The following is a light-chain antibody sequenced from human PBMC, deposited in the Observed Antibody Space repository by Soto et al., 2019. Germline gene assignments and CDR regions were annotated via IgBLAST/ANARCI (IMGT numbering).Light chain of an antibody. V-gene: IGLV2-14*01. CDR1: SSDVGGYNF. CDR3: SSYINSSTLV. Sequence: QSALTQPASVSGSPGQSITISCTGTSSDVGGYNFVSWYQQRPDKAPKLMIYEDSNRPSGVSNRISGSKSGNTASLTISGLQAEDEADYYCSSYINSSTLVFGGGTKVTVL. CDR2: EDS. J-gene: IGLJ3*02.